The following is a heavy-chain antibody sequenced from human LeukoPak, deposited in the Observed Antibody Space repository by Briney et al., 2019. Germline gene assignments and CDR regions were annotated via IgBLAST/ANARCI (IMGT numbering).Heavy chain of an antibody. CDR2: IRYDGSNK. J-gene: IGHJ6*03. Sequence: GGSLRLSCAASGFTFSSYGMHWVRHAPGKGLEWVAFIRYDGSNKYYADSVKGRFTISRENSKVSVYLQMNSLRAEDTAVYYCAKVFSIADYYYMDVWGKGTTVTVSS. V-gene: IGHV3-30*02. CDR1: GFTFSSYG. CDR3: AKVFSIADYYYMDV.